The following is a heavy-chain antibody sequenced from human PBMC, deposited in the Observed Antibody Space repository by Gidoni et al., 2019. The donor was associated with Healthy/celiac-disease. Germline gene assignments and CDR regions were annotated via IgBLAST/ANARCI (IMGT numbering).Heavy chain of an antibody. J-gene: IGHJ4*02. V-gene: IGHV1-69*06. CDR3: AGDREAVAGNLGY. CDR2: IIPIFGTA. Sequence: QVQLVQSGAEVKKPGSSVKVSCKASGGTFSSYAISWVRQAPGQGLEWMGGIIPIFGTANYAQKFQGRFTITADKSTSTAYRELSSLRSEDTAVYYCAGDREAVAGNLGYWGKGTLVTVSS. CDR1: GGTFSSYA. D-gene: IGHD6-19*01.